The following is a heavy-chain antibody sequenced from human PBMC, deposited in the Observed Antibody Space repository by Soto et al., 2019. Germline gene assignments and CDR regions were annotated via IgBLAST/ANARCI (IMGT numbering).Heavy chain of an antibody. CDR2: IYHSGST. J-gene: IGHJ4*02. CDR1: DGSISSGGYS. CDR3: ARVHAMSVTFDY. Sequence: PSETLSLTCAVSDGSISSGGYSWSWIRQPPGKGLEWIGYIYHSGSTYYNPSLKSRVTISVDRSKNQFSLKLSSVTAADTAVYYCARVHAMSVTFDYWGQGTLVTVSS. D-gene: IGHD2-21*02. V-gene: IGHV4-30-2*01.